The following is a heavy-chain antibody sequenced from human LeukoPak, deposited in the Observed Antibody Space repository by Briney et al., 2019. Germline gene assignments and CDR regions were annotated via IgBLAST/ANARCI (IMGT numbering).Heavy chain of an antibody. J-gene: IGHJ4*02. Sequence: PGGSLRLSCAASGFTFSSYAMHWVRQAPGKGLEWVAVISYDGSNKYYADSVKGRFTISRDNSKNTLYLQMNSLSAEDTAVYYCAREDYGDIYFDYWGQGTLVTVSS. CDR1: GFTFSSYA. CDR2: ISYDGSNK. V-gene: IGHV3-30-3*01. D-gene: IGHD4-17*01. CDR3: AREDYGDIYFDY.